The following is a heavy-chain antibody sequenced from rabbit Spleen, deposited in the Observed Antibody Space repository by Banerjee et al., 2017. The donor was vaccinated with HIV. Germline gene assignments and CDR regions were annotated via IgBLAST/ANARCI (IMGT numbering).Heavy chain of an antibody. CDR2: IATGSSGFT. Sequence: QEQLEESGGDLVKPERSLTLTCTASGFSFSSYYYMCWVRQAPGKGLEWIACIATGSSGFTYYASWAKGRFTCSKASSTTVTLQMTSLTAADTATYFCARDAGTSFSTYGMDLWGPGTLVTVS. V-gene: IGHV1S45*01. CDR1: GFSFSSYYY. D-gene: IGHD8-1*01. CDR3: ARDAGTSFSTYGMDL. J-gene: IGHJ6*01.